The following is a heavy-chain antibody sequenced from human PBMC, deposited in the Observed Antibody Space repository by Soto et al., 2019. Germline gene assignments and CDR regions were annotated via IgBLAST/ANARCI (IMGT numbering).Heavy chain of an antibody. CDR1: GYNFNTYW. J-gene: IGHJ4*02. Sequence: PGESLKISCERSGYNFNTYWFGWVRQMPGKGLGWMALIYPGDSDTRYSPSFEGQVTLSVDRSISTASLQWSSLKASDTASYYCATSTVSYVDRVSSTTRGYFDHWGQGTLVTVSS. CDR2: IYPGDSDT. V-gene: IGHV5-51*01. D-gene: IGHD5-12*01. CDR3: ATSTVSYVDRVSSTTRGYFDH.